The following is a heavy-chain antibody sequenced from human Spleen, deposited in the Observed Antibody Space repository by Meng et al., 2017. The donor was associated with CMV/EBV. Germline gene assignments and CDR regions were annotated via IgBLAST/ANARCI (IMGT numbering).Heavy chain of an antibody. CDR2: IYYSGNT. Sequence: ESLKISCTVSGGSISSSGYYWGWIRQPPGKGLEWIGSIYYSGNTHNNPSLKRRVTLSGDPSKNRVSLNLISVTAADTAVYYCARGRLGLEFYRGDFDIWGQGTLVTVSS. J-gene: IGHJ3*02. V-gene: IGHV4-39*07. CDR3: ARGRLGLEFYRGDFDI. D-gene: IGHD1-1*01. CDR1: GGSISSSGYY.